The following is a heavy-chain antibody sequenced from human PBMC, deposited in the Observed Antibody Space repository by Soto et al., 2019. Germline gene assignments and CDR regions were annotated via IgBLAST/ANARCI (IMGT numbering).Heavy chain of an antibody. V-gene: IGHV3-30*18. CDR3: AKRSSSGWSDYFDY. CDR2: ISYDGSNK. Sequence: QVQLVESGGGVVQPGRSLRLSCAASGFTFSSYGMHWVRQAPGKGLEWVAVISYDGSNKYYADSVKGRFTISRDNSKNTLYLQMNSLRADDTAVYYCAKRSSSGWSDYFDYWGQGTLVTVSS. CDR1: GFTFSSYG. D-gene: IGHD6-19*01. J-gene: IGHJ4*02.